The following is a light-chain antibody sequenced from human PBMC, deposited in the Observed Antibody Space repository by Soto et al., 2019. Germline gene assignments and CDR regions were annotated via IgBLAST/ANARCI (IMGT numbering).Light chain of an antibody. CDR1: QSVNSN. V-gene: IGKV3-15*01. Sequence: ETVMTQSPATLSVSLGERATLSCRSSQSVNSNLAWYQQKPGQAPRLLIYGASIRATGVPARFSGRGSGTDFTLTISSLQPEDFAVYFCQQYKNWPPVTFGGGTKVEIK. J-gene: IGKJ4*01. CDR2: GAS. CDR3: QQYKNWPPVT.